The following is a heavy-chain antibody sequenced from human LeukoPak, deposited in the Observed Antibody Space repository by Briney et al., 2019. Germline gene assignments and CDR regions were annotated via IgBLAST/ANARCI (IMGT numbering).Heavy chain of an antibody. CDR3: ARDRGGYSYGRRSSNWFDP. V-gene: IGHV1-46*01. J-gene: IGHJ5*02. CDR2: INPSGGST. Sequence: ASVKVSCKASGYTFTSYYMHWVRQAPGQGLEWMGIINPSGGSTSYAQKFQGRVTMTRDTSTSTVYMELSSLRSDDTAVYYCARDRGGYSYGRRSSNWFDPWGQGTLVTVSS. D-gene: IGHD5-18*01. CDR1: GYTFTSYY.